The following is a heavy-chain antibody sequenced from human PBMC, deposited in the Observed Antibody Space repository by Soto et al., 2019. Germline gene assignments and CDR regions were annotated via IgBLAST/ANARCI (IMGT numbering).Heavy chain of an antibody. V-gene: IGHV4-38-2*02. J-gene: IGHJ6*02. Sequence: SETLSLTCAVSGYSISSGYFWGWIRQAPGKGLEWIGSMYHSGNTYYDPSLKSRVTISVDTSKNQVSLKLRSVTAADTAVYYCARDAVGITIGYYYGMDVWGQGTTVTVSS. D-gene: IGHD3-9*01. CDR2: MYHSGNT. CDR3: ARDAVGITIGYYYGMDV. CDR1: GYSISSGYF.